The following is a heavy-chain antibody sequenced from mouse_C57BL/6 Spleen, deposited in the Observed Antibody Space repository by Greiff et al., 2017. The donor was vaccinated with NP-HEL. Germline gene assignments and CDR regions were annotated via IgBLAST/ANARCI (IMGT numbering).Heavy chain of an antibody. V-gene: IGHV1-15*01. Sequence: QVHVKQSGAELVRPGASVTLSCKASGYTFTDYEMHWVKQTPVHGLEWIGAIDPETGGTAYNQKFKGKAILTADKSSSTAYMELRSLTSEDSAVYYCTRDYGSSYERVYFDYWGQGTTLTVSS. CDR3: TRDYGSSYERVYFDY. CDR1: GYTFTDYE. J-gene: IGHJ2*01. CDR2: IDPETGGT. D-gene: IGHD1-1*01.